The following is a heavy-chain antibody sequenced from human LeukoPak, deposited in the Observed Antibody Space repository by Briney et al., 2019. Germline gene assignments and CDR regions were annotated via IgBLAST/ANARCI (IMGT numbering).Heavy chain of an antibody. D-gene: IGHD6-19*01. CDR2: MNLNSGNT. Sequence: ASVKVSCKASGYTFTGYYMHWVRQATGQGLEWMGWMNLNSGNTGYAQKFQGRVTMTRNTSISTAYMELSSLRSEDTAVYYCARGHIAVAESLEDVWGQGTTVTVSS. CDR1: GYTFTGYY. V-gene: IGHV1-8*02. CDR3: ARGHIAVAESLEDV. J-gene: IGHJ6*02.